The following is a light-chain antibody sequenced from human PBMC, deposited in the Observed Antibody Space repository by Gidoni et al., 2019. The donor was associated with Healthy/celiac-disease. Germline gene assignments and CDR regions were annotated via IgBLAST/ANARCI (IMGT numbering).Light chain of an antibody. CDR3: QQYGSSSGLT. CDR2: GAS. CDR1: QSVSSSY. J-gene: IGKJ4*01. V-gene: IGKV3-20*01. Sequence: EVVLTQSPGTLALSPGERATLSCRSSQSVSSSYLAWYQQKPGQAPRLIIYGASSRATGIPDRFRGSGSVSDFTLTISRLEPEYFAVYYCQQYGSSSGLTFGGGTKVEIK.